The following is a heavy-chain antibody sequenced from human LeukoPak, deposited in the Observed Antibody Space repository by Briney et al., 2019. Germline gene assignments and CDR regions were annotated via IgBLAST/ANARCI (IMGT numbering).Heavy chain of an antibody. Sequence: SETLSLTCTVSGGSISSYYWSWIRQPPGKGLEWIGYIYYSGSTNYNPSLKSRVTISVDTSKNQFSLKLSSVTAADTAVYYCAKDLGTYYYDSSGYYYPCCFDYWGQGTLVTVSS. CDR2: IYYSGST. CDR3: AKDLGTYYYDSSGYYYPCCFDY. D-gene: IGHD3-22*01. J-gene: IGHJ4*02. CDR1: GGSISSYY. V-gene: IGHV4-59*01.